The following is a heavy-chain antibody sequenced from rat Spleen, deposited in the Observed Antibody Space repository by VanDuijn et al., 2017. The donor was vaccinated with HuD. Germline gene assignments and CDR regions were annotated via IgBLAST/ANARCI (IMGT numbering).Heavy chain of an antibody. V-gene: IGHV2-63*01. CDR3: TSPFRWFAY. CDR2: MRYNGDT. Sequence: QVQLKESGPGLVQPSQTLSLTCAVSGFSLTSYNLHWVRQPPGKSLEWMGRMRYNGDTSYNSALKSRLSISRDTSKSQVFLKMNSLQTEDTAIYFCTSPFRWFAYWGQGTLVTVSS. CDR1: GFSLTSYN. J-gene: IGHJ3*01.